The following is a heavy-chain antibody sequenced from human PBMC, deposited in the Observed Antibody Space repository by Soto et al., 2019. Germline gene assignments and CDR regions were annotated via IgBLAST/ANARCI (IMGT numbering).Heavy chain of an antibody. J-gene: IGHJ4*02. CDR3: AKGWGDY. V-gene: IGHV3-23*01. CDR1: GFTFSSYT. D-gene: IGHD7-27*01. Sequence: EVQLLESGGGLVQPGGSLRLSCAASGFTFSSYTMSWVGQGPGKGLEWVSGISSRGGSTVYADSVKGRFTISRDNFKNTLYLQMNSLRAEDTAVYYCAKGWGDYWGQGTPVTVSS. CDR2: ISSRGGST.